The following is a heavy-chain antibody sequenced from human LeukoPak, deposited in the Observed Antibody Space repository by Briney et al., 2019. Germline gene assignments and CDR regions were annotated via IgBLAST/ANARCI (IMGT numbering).Heavy chain of an antibody. CDR2: INSDGSSA. V-gene: IGHV3-74*01. D-gene: IGHD7-27*01. Sequence: GGSLRLSCAASGFTFSSYWMHWVRQAPGKGLVWVSRINSDGSSATYADSVEGRFTISRDNARNTLYLQMNSLRVEDTAVYYCTSSLGPLTDCLGQGALVTVSS. CDR1: GFTFSSYW. J-gene: IGHJ4*02. CDR3: TSSLGPLTDC.